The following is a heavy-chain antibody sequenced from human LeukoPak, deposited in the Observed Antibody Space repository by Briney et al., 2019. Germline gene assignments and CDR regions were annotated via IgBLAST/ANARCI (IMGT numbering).Heavy chain of an antibody. Sequence: SETLPLTCTVSGASMSVDYWNWIRQPAGKGLEWIGRISGSGATDYNPALLSRVTVSVDPSNNRFSLNLNSVTAADTAVYYCARKVRRGQFDSWGQGTLVTVSS. D-gene: IGHD3-10*01. CDR3: ARKVRRGQFDS. CDR2: ISGSGAT. CDR1: GASMSVDY. V-gene: IGHV4-4*07. J-gene: IGHJ4*02.